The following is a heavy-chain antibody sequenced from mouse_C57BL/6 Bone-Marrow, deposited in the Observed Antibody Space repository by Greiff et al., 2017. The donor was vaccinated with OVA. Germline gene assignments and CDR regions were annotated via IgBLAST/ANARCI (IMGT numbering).Heavy chain of an antibody. J-gene: IGHJ3*01. Sequence: EVKVVESGGDLVKPGGSLKLSCAASGFTFSSYGMSWVRQTPDKRLEWVATISSGGSYTYYPDSVKGRFTISRDNAKYTLYLQMSSLKSEDTAMYYCARGGDGGGAYWGQGTLVTVSA. CDR3: ARGGDGGGAY. CDR2: ISSGGSYT. CDR1: GFTFSSYG. V-gene: IGHV5-6*01.